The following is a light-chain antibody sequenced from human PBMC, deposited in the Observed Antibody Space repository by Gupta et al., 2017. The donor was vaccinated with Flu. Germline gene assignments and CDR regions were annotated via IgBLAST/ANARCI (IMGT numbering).Light chain of an antibody. J-gene: IGLJ2*01. CDR1: SSDVGGFSY. CDR3: TSYAPGNNSL. CDR2: DVS. V-gene: IGLV2-8*01. Sequence: QSALTQPPSASGSPGQSVTISCTGTSSDVGGFSYVSWYQQHPGKAPKLMISDVSKRPSGVPDRFSGSKSGNTASLTVSGLQAEDEADYYCTSYAPGNNSLFGGGTKLTVL.